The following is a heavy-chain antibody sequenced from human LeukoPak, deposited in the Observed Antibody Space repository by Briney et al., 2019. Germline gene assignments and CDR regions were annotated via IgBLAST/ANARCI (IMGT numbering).Heavy chain of an antibody. CDR2: INTAGYT. D-gene: IGHD4-23*01. Sequence: GGSLRLSCAASGFTFSSHDMHWVRQARGQGLEWVSAINTAGYTYYAGSVRGRFTISREDAKSSLYLEMNSLRAGDTALYYCARKNHDYGGAFDVWGPGTMVTVSS. J-gene: IGHJ3*01. CDR1: GFTFSSHD. CDR3: ARKNHDYGGAFDV. V-gene: IGHV3-13*04.